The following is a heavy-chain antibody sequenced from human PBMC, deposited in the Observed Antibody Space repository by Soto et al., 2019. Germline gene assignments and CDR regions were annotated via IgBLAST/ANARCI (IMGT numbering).Heavy chain of an antibody. D-gene: IGHD4-17*01. CDR3: ARATTVVTPLDYYYGMDV. J-gene: IGHJ6*02. CDR2: IKQDGSEK. Sequence: LRLSCAASGFTCSSYWMSWVRQAPWKGLEWVANIKQDGSEKYYVDSVKGRFTISRDNAKNSLYLQMNSLRAEDTAVYYCARATTVVTPLDYYYGMDVWGQGTTVTVSS. V-gene: IGHV3-7*01. CDR1: GFTCSSYW.